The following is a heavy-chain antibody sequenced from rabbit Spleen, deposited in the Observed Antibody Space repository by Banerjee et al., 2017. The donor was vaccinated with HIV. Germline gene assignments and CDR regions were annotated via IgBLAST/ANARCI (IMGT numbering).Heavy chain of an antibody. V-gene: IGHV1S45*01. CDR2: IYTGNGKN. J-gene: IGHJ4*01. CDR3: VRDKELAIWGYEFDL. D-gene: IGHD3-1*01. Sequence: QEQLVESGGGLVKPEGSLKLSCTASGFSFSSSYDMSWVRQAPGKGLEWIGFIYTGNGKNYYASWAKGRFTISKTSSTTVTLQMTSLTAADTGTYFCVRDKELAIWGYEFDLWGPGTLVTVS. CDR1: GFSFSSSYD.